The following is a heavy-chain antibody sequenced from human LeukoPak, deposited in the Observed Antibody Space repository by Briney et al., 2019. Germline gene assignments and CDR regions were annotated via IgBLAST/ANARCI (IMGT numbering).Heavy chain of an antibody. CDR1: GGSISSYY. Sequence: SETLSLTCTVSGGSISSYYWSWIRQPPGKGLEWIGYIYYSGSTNYNPSLKSRVTISVDTSKNQFSLKLSSVTAADTAVYYCARGGHIVVVTAIPVAFDPWGQGTLVTVSS. V-gene: IGHV4-59*12. J-gene: IGHJ5*02. CDR3: ARGGHIVVVTAIPVAFDP. CDR2: IYYSGST. D-gene: IGHD2-21*02.